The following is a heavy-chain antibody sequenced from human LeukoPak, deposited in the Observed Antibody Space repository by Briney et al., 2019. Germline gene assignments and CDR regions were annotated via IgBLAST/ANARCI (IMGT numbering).Heavy chain of an antibody. CDR2: ISSSSSYI. D-gene: IGHD6-19*01. V-gene: IGHV3-21*01. CDR1: GFTFSSYS. CDR3: ARGSIAVAGKALLWFDP. J-gene: IGHJ5*02. Sequence: GGSLRLSCAASGFTFSSYSMNWVRQAPGKGLEWLSSISSSSSYIYYAVSVKGRFTISRDNAKHSLYPQMKSLRAEDRAVYYCARGSIAVAGKALLWFDPWGQGTLVTVSS.